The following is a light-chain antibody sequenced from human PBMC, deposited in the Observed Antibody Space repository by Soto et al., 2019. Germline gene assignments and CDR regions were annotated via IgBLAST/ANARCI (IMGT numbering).Light chain of an antibody. Sequence: ILLTQSPATRSVAPGEGAACSCRASQSVSSYLAWHQQKPGQAPRLLIYDASNRATRIPASFSGRRSRPAFTLTLPSPEPEALAVYYCQPRSNWPLTFGGGTMVDI. CDR2: DAS. CDR1: QSVSSY. CDR3: QPRSNWPLT. V-gene: IGKV3-11*01. J-gene: IGKJ4*01.